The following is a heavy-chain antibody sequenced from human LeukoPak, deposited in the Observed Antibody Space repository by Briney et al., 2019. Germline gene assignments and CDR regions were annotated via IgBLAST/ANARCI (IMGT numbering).Heavy chain of an antibody. CDR1: GFIVTNNY. J-gene: IGHJ5*02. D-gene: IGHD3-10*01. V-gene: IGHV3-66*01. CDR3: ARAPPALLFATYA. Sequence: GGSLRLSCTASGFIVTNNYINWVRQAPGKGLEWVSLVYSGGSTYYADSVKGRFTISRDNSKNMVYLQMNSLRAEDTAMYYCARAPPALLFATYAWGQGPLVTVSS. CDR2: VYSGGST.